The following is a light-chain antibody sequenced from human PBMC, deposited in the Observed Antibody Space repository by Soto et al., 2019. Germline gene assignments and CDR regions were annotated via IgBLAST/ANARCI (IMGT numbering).Light chain of an antibody. CDR1: SSDVGAYKF. CDR2: EGS. J-gene: IGLJ3*02. Sequence: QSALTQPASVSGSPGQSITISCTGTSSDVGAYKFVSWYQQHPGKAPKLMIYEGSKRPSGVSNRLSGSKSGNTASLTISGLQAEDEADYYCKSYTSSSTLVFIGRTKLTVL. CDR3: KSYTSSSTLV. V-gene: IGLV2-14*01.